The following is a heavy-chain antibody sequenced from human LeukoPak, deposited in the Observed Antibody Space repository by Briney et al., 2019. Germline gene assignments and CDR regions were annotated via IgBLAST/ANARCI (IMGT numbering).Heavy chain of an antibody. Sequence: GASVKVSCKASGYTFTGYYMHWVRQAPGQGLEWMGWINPNSGGTNYAQKFQGRVTMTRDTSISTAYMELRSLRSDDTAVYYCARGEYSSSAGAFDIWGQGTMVTVSS. D-gene: IGHD6-6*01. V-gene: IGHV1-2*02. CDR1: GYTFTGYY. CDR3: ARGEYSSSAGAFDI. J-gene: IGHJ3*02. CDR2: INPNSGGT.